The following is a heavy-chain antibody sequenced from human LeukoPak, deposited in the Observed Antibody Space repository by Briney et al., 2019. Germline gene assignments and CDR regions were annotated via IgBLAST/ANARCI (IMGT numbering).Heavy chain of an antibody. CDR2: IKRETDGGTI. J-gene: IGHJ1*01. CDR1: GFTLDNAW. V-gene: IGHV3-15*01. D-gene: IGHD3-22*01. Sequence: GGSLRLSCAASGFTLDNAWMSWVRQAPGKGLEWLGRIKRETDGGTIDYAAPVKGRFTISRDDSRNTLYLQMDSLKIEDTAVYYCTTDRYYDNSELQFQHWGQGTLVTVSS. CDR3: TTDRYYDNSELQFQH.